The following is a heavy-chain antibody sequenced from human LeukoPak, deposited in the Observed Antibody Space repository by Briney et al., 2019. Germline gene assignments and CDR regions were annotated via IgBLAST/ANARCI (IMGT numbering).Heavy chain of an antibody. CDR3: ARDFSVGATTYFDY. D-gene: IGHD1-26*01. V-gene: IGHV1-18*01. Sequence: ASVKVSCKASGYTFTSYGISWVRQAPGQGLEWMGWISGYSGNTNYEHKFQGRVTLTTDRSTSTAYMELRSLRSDDTAVYYCARDFSVGATTYFDYWGQGTLVTVSS. CDR2: ISGYSGNT. CDR1: GYTFTSYG. J-gene: IGHJ4*02.